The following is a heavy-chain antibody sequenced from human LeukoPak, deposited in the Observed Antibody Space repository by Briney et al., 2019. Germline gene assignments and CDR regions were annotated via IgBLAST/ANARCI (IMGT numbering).Heavy chain of an antibody. CDR1: GYTLTELS. J-gene: IGHJ4*02. D-gene: IGHD2-2*01. V-gene: IGHV1-24*01. CDR2: FDPEDGET. Sequence: ASVKVSCKVSGYTLTELSMHWVRQAPGKGLEWMGGFDPEDGETIYAQKFQGRVTMTEDTSTDTAYMELSSLRSEDTAVYYCATVQGGYRVPNPYDYWGQGTLVTVSS. CDR3: ATVQGGYRVPNPYDY.